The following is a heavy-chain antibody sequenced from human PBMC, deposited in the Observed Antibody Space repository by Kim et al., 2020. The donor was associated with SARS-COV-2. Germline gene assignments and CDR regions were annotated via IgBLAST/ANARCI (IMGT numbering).Heavy chain of an antibody. CDR3: AGVTTEYYYYYGMAV. CDR2: INHSGST. CDR1: GGSFSGYY. Sequence: SETLSLTCAVYGGSFSGYYWSWIRQPPGKGLEWIGEINHSGSTNYNPSLKSRVTISVDTSKNQFSLKLSSVTAADTAVYYCAGVTTEYYYYYGMAVWGQG. J-gene: IGHJ6*02. V-gene: IGHV4-34*01. D-gene: IGHD4-4*01.